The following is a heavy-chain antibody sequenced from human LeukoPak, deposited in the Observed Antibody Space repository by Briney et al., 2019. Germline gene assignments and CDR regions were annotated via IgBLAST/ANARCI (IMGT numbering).Heavy chain of an antibody. CDR2: TRDDGYT. D-gene: IGHD2/OR15-2a*01. V-gene: IGHV4-4*02. J-gene: IGHJ4*02. Sequence: SETLSPTCAVSGGSIIGSDWWSWVRQPPGKGLEWIGETRDDGYTNYNPSLKIQVTISVDRSKNQFSLNLNSVTAADTAVYYCAQSTASYRAHGYWGQGILVTVSS. CDR1: GGSIIGSDW. CDR3: AQSTASYRAHGY.